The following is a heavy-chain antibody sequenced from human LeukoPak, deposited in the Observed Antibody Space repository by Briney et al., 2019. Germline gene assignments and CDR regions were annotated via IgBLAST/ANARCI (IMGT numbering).Heavy chain of an antibody. CDR2: IYPGDSDT. J-gene: IGHJ4*02. CDR3: ARHSTSASGTYALDY. CDR1: GYSFTSYW. Sequence: GESLKISCKGSGYSFTSYWIGWVRQMPGKGLEWMGIIYPGDSDTRYSPSFQGQVTISADKSLTTAYLQWSSLKASDTAIYYCARHSTSASGTYALDYWGQGTLVAVSS. V-gene: IGHV5-51*01. D-gene: IGHD3-10*01.